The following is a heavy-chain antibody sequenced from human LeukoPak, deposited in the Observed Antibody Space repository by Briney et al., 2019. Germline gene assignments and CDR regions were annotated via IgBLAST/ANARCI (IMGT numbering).Heavy chain of an antibody. CDR3: ARIPYGGSHQAVY. V-gene: IGHV1-18*01. CDR2: ISAYNGNT. J-gene: IGHJ4*02. Sequence: ASVKVSCKTSGYTFTAYGISWVRQAPGQGLEWIGWISAYNGNTNYAQKLQGRVTMTTDTSTSTAYMELRSLRSDDTAVYYCARIPYGGSHQAVYWGQGTLVTVSS. CDR1: GYTFTAYG. D-gene: IGHD4-23*01.